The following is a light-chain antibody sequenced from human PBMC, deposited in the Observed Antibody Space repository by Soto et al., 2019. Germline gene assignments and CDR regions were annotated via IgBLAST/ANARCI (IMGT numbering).Light chain of an antibody. CDR1: SSDVGRYNL. J-gene: IGLJ1*01. Sequence: QSALTQPASVSGSPGQSLSISCTGASSDVGRYNLVSWYQHHPGKAPKLMIYEVTKRPSGVSHRFSGSRSGNTASLTISGLQAEDEADYYCCSYVGSDYVFGTGTKLTVL. CDR2: EVT. CDR3: CSYVGSDYV. V-gene: IGLV2-23*02.